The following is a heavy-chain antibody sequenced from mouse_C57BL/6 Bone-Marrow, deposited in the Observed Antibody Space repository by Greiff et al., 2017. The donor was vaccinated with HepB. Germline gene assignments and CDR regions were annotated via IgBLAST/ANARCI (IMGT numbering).Heavy chain of an antibody. J-gene: IGHJ3*01. D-gene: IGHD2-4*01. CDR2: IYPRDGST. Sequence: QVQLQQSGPELVKPGASVKLSCKASGYTFTSYDINWVKQRPGQGLEWIGWIYPRDGSTKYNEKFKGKATLTVDTSSSTAYMELHSLTSEDSAVYFCARRGYDYGAWFAYWGQGTRVTVSA. CDR1: GYTFTSYD. V-gene: IGHV1-85*01. CDR3: ARRGYDYGAWFAY.